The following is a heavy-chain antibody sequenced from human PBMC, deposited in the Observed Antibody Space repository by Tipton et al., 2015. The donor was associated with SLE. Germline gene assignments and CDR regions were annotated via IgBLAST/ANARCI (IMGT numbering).Heavy chain of an antibody. D-gene: IGHD1-26*01. J-gene: IGHJ4*02. CDR3: ARENSGCYSPPNYFDS. CDR1: GGSISTYY. V-gene: IGHV4-59*01. CDR2: IYYTGSA. Sequence: GLVKPSETLSLTCTVSGGSISTYYWSWIRQPPGKGLEWIGYIYYTGSANYNPSLKSRVTISVDTSKNQFSLRLNSVTTADTAVYYCARENSGCYSPPNYFDSWGQGALVTVSS.